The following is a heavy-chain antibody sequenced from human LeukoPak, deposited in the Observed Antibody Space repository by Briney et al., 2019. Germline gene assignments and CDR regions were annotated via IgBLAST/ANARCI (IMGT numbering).Heavy chain of an antibody. J-gene: IGHJ5*02. CDR2: IFASGST. CDR3: ARVVAAAGNNWFDP. V-gene: IGHV4-61*02. Sequence: SETLSLTCTVSGGSISSGRYYWSWIRQPAGKGLEWIGRIFASGSTNYNPSLRSRVTVSIDTSKNQFSLKLNSVTAADTAVYYCARVVAAAGNNWFDPWGQGTLVTVSS. CDR1: GGSISSGRYY. D-gene: IGHD6-25*01.